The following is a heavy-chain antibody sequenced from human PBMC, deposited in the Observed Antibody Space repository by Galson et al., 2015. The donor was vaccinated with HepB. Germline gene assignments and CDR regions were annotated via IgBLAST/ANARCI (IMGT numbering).Heavy chain of an antibody. J-gene: IGHJ3*02. Sequence: SVKVSCKASGYTFTSYAMNWVRQAPGQGLGWMGWINTNTGNPTYAQGFTGRFVFSLDTSVSTAYLQISSLKAEDTAVYYCARDKAAGTEGAFDIWGQGTMVTVSS. CDR3: ARDKAAGTEGAFDI. CDR2: INTNTGNP. CDR1: GYTFTSYA. D-gene: IGHD6-13*01. V-gene: IGHV7-4-1*02.